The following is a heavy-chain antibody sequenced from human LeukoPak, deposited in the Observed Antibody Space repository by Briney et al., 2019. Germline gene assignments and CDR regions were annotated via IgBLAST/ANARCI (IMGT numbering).Heavy chain of an antibody. CDR2: MNPSSGNT. D-gene: IGHD7-27*01. J-gene: IGHJ4*02. CDR1: GYTFTSYD. CDR3: ARGWAHYYFDY. V-gene: IGHV1-8*01. Sequence: GASVKVSCKASGYTFTSYDINWVRQATGQGLEWMGWMNPSSGNTGYAQKFQGRVTVTGNTSISTAYMELSSLRSEDTAVYYCARGWAHYYFDYWGQGTLVTVSS.